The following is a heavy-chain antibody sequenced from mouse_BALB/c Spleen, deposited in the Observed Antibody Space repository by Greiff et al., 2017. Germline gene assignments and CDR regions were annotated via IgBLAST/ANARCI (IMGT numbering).Heavy chain of an antibody. CDR3: ARGGSYGNYGAWFAY. CDR2: ILPGSGST. D-gene: IGHD2-10*02. V-gene: IGHV1-9*01. Sequence: VQLQESGAELMKPGASVKISCKATGYTFSSYWIEWVKQRPGHGLEWIGEILPGSGSTNYNEKFKGKATFTADTSSNTAYMQLSSLTSEDSAVYYCARGGSYGNYGAWFAYWGQGTLVTVSA. J-gene: IGHJ3*01. CDR1: GYTFSSYW.